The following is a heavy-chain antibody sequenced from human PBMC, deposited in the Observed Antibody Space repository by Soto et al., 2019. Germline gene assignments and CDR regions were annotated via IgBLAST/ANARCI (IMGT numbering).Heavy chain of an antibody. V-gene: IGHV4-31*03. CDR1: GGSISSGGYY. Sequence: SETLSLTCTVSGGSISSGGYYWSWIRQHPGKGLEWIGYIYYSGSTYYNPSLKSRVTISLETSKSQFSLRLTSVTAADTAVYYCARLGNFYQSLDPWGPATLVTVSS. CDR2: IYYSGST. D-gene: IGHD2-2*01. J-gene: IGHJ5*02. CDR3: ARLGNFYQSLDP.